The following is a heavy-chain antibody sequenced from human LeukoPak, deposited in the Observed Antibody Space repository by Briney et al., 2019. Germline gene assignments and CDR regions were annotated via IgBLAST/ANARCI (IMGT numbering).Heavy chain of an antibody. J-gene: IGHJ5*02. V-gene: IGHV3-23*01. CDR3: AKCIAAAKGFDP. CDR2: ISGCGGST. D-gene: IGHD6-13*01. CDR1: GFTFSSYA. Sequence: GGSLRLSCAASGFTFSSYAMSWVRQAPGKGLEWVSAISGCGGSTYYADSVKGRFTISRDNSKNTLYLQMNSLIAEDTAVYYCAKCIAAAKGFDPWGQGTVVTVST.